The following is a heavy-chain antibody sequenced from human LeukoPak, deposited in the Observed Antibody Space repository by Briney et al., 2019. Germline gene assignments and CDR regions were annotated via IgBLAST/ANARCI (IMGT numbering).Heavy chain of an antibody. Sequence: PGGSLRLSCAASGFTVSSNYMSWVRQAPGKGLEWVSSISSSSSYIYYADSVKGRFTISRDNAKNSLYLQMNSLRAEDTAVYYCASVDTTRWGQGTLVTVSS. CDR2: ISSSSSYI. CDR3: ASVDTTR. V-gene: IGHV3-21*01. D-gene: IGHD5-18*01. CDR1: GFTVSSNY. J-gene: IGHJ4*02.